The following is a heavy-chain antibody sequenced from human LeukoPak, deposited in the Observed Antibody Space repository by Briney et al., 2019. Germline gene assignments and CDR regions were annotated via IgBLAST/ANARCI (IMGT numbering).Heavy chain of an antibody. CDR2: INHSGST. V-gene: IGHV4-4*02. J-gene: IGHJ3*02. CDR1: GASINSHNW. D-gene: IGHD5-18*01. Sequence: SETLSLTCAVSGASINSHNWWNWVRQPPGKGLEWIGEINHSGSTNYNPSLKSRVTISVDTSKNQFSLKLSSVTAADTAVYYCARGRLGHSFKPYDIWGQGTMVTVSS. CDR3: ARGRLGHSFKPYDI.